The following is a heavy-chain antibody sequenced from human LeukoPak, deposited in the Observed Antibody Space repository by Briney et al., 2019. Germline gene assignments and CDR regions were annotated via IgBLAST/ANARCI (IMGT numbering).Heavy chain of an antibody. V-gene: IGHV3-48*03. J-gene: IGHJ4*02. CDR2: ISSSGSTK. D-gene: IGHD1-1*01. CDR1: GFIFNTYT. Sequence: GGSLRLSCAASGFIFNTYTMNWVRQAPGKGLEWVSYISSSGSTKYYADSVKGRFTISRDNAKNSLYLQMNSLRAEDTAVYYCARDWTGTTDYWGQGTLVTVSS. CDR3: ARDWTGTTDY.